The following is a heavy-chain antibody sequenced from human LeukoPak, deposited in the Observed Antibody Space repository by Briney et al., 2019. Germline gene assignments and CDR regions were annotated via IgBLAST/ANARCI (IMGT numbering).Heavy chain of an antibody. V-gene: IGHV3-74*01. CDR1: GFTFTNYW. J-gene: IGHJ3*01. D-gene: IGHD2-15*01. CDR3: ARSQSGVFDV. Sequence: GGSPRLSCVVSGFTFTNYWMQWVRQVPGKGLVWVARMNSDGTSIIHADSVKGRFTTSRDNAENTLYLQMNSLRPEDTALYYCARSQSGVFDVWGQGTMVIVSS. CDR2: MNSDGTSI.